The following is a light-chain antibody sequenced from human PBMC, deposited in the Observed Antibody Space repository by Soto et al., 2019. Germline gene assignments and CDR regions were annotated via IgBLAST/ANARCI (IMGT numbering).Light chain of an antibody. Sequence: QSALTQPASVSGSPGQSITISCTGTSSDLGGYNYVSWYQQHPGKAPKLMIYEVRNRSSGISNRFSGSKSGNTASLTISGLQAEDEADYYCTSYTSSSPYVFGTGTKLTVL. CDR1: SSDLGGYNY. V-gene: IGLV2-14*01. CDR2: EVR. J-gene: IGLJ1*01. CDR3: TSYTSSSPYV.